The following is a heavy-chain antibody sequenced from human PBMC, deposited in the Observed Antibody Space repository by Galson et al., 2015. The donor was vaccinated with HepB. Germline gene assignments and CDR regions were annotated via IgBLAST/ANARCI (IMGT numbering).Heavy chain of an antibody. D-gene: IGHD1-20*01. J-gene: IGHJ4*02. CDR3: VRKYNSFDY. CDR1: GYSFTSYW. V-gene: IGHV5-51*03. Sequence: QSGAEVKKPGESLKISCKGSGYSFTSYWIGWGRQMPGKGLEWMEIIYPGESDTRYSPSFRGQVTISADKSISTAYLQWSGLKASDTAMYYCVRKYNSFDYWGQGTLVTVSS. CDR2: IYPGESDT.